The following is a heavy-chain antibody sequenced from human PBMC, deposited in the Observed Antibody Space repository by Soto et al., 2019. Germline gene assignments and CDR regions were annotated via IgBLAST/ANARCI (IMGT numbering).Heavy chain of an antibody. CDR1: GFTFSPYW. J-gene: IGHJ5*02. CDR2: INSDGSTT. Sequence: EVQLVESGGGLVQPGGSLRLSCAASGFTFSPYWMHWVRQVPGKGLVWVSRINSDGSTTSYADSVKGRFTISRDNAKNTLFLQMNSRRAEDTAVYYCAGGVATLLAWGQGTLVTVSS. D-gene: IGHD5-12*01. CDR3: AGGVATLLA. V-gene: IGHV3-74*01.